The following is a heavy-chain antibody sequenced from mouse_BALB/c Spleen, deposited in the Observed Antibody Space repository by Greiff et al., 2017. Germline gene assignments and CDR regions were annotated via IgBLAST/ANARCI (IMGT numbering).Heavy chain of an antibody. V-gene: IGHV2-9*02. Sequence: QVQLKESGPGLVAPSQSLSITCTVSGFSLTSYGVHWVRQPPGKGLEWLGVIWAGGSTNYNSALMSRLSISKDNSKSKVFLKMNSLQTDDTAMYYCARYGNYVDGFAYRGQGTLVTVSA. J-gene: IGHJ3*01. CDR2: IWAGGST. D-gene: IGHD2-1*01. CDR1: GFSLTSYG. CDR3: ARYGNYVDGFAY.